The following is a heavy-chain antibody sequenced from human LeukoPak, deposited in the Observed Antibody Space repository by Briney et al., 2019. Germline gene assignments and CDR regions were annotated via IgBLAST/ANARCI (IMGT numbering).Heavy chain of an antibody. J-gene: IGHJ4*02. V-gene: IGHV1-18*01. D-gene: IGHD1-26*01. CDR3: ARGAWIVGATLDY. CDR2: ISAYNGNT. Sequence: ASVKVSCKASGYSFNSQGMNWVRQAPGQGLEWMGWISAYNGNTNYAQKLQGRVTMTTDTSTSTAYMELRSLRSDETAVYYCARGAWIVGATLDYWGQGTLVTVSS. CDR1: GYSFNSQG.